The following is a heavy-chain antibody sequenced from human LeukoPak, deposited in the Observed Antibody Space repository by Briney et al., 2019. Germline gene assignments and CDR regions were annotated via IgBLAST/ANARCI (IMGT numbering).Heavy chain of an antibody. V-gene: IGHV3-21*01. CDR1: GFTFSSYS. J-gene: IGHJ6*02. D-gene: IGHD3-9*01. CDR3: ARLRSTIRDGMDV. CDR2: ISSSSSYI. Sequence: MSGGSLRLSCAASGFTFSSYSMNWVRQAPGKGLEWVSSISSSSSYIYYADSVKGRFTISRDNAKNSLYLQMNSLRAEDTAVYYCARLRSTIRDGMDVWGQGTTVTVSS.